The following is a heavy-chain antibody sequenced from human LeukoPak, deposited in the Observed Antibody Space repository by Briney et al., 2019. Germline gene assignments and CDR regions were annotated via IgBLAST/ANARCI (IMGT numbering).Heavy chain of an antibody. V-gene: IGHV3-21*01. J-gene: IGHJ5*01. Sequence: PGGSLRLSCAASGFTFSSYSMNWVRQAPGKGLEWVSSISSSSNFIYYADSLKGRFTISRDNAKNSLYLQMNSLRAEDTAIYYCAREILMGWFDSWGQGTPVTVSS. CDR2: ISSSSNFI. D-gene: IGHD3-10*01. CDR3: AREILMGWFDS. CDR1: GFTFSSYS.